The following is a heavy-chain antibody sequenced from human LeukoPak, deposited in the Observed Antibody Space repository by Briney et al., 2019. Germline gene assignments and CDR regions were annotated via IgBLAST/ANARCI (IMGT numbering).Heavy chain of an antibody. V-gene: IGHV1-2*02. D-gene: IGHD1-14*01. CDR2: INPNSGGT. CDR3: ARVNRDLARRQYGFDP. Sequence: ASVKVSCKASGYTFTGYYMHWVRHAPGQGLEWMGCINPNSGGTNYAQKFQGRVTMTRDTSISTAYMELSRLRSDDTAVYYCARVNRDLARRQYGFDPWGQGTLVTVSS. J-gene: IGHJ5*02. CDR1: GYTFTGYY.